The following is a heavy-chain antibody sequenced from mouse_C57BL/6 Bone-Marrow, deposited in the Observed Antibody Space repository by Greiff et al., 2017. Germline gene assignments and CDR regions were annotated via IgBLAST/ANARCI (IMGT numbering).Heavy chain of an antibody. J-gene: IGHJ2*01. V-gene: IGHV1-63*01. CDR1: GYTFTNYW. CDR2: IYPGGGYT. Sequence: VQGVESGAELVRPGTSVKMSCKASGYTFTNYWIGWAKQRPGHGLEWIGDIYPGGGYTNYNEKFKGKATLTADKSSSTAYMQFSSLTSEDSAIYYCARGLPREYYFDYWGQGTTLTVSS. D-gene: IGHD2-10*01. CDR3: ARGLPREYYFDY.